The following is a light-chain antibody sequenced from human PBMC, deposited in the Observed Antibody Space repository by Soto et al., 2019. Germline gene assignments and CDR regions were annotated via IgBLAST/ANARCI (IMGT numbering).Light chain of an antibody. CDR2: GAS. V-gene: IGKV3-20*01. CDR3: QHYGASPKYT. J-gene: IGKJ2*01. Sequence: EIVLTQSPGTLSLSPGQRATLSCRASQSISSSSLAWYQQRPGQAPSLLIYGASRRATGIPDRFSGSGSGTDFTFTITRLEPEDFAVYYCQHYGASPKYTFGQGTKLEIK. CDR1: QSISSSS.